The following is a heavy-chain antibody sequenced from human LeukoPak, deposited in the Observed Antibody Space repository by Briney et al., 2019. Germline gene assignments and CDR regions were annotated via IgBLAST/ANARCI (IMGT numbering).Heavy chain of an antibody. CDR2: INPNSGGT. V-gene: IGHV1-2*02. J-gene: IGHJ4*02. Sequence: ASVKVSCKASGYTFTGYFMHWVRQAPGQGLEWMGWINPNSGGTSYLQNFQGRVTMTRDTSISTAYMDLSRLRFDDTAVYYCARGRPGDYFDYWGQGTLVTVSS. D-gene: IGHD6-25*01. CDR3: ARGRPGDYFDY. CDR1: GYTFTGYF.